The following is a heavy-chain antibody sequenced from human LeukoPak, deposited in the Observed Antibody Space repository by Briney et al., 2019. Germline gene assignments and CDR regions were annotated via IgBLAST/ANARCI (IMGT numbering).Heavy chain of an antibody. J-gene: IGHJ2*01. D-gene: IGHD6-19*01. V-gene: IGHV4-59*01. CDR2: IYYSGST. Sequence: SETLSLTCTVSGGSISSYYWSWIRQPPGKGLEWIGYIYYSGSTNYNASLKSRVTISVDTSKNQFSLKLNSVTAADTAVYYCARDRYTSGWYADLWGRGTLVTVSS. CDR1: GGSISSYY. CDR3: ARDRYTSGWYADL.